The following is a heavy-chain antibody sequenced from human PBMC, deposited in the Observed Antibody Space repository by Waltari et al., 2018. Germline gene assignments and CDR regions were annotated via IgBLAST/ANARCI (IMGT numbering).Heavy chain of an antibody. CDR2: IYTTGDT. V-gene: IGHV3-13*01. Sequence: EMQLVESGGGLVQPGGSLRLSCAASGFAFSRYDMYWVRQAAGKGLECVSGIYTTGDTYYPGSVKGRFTISRENAKNSLDLQMNNLRPGDTGVYYCARYTGYGMDVWGQGTTVTVSS. CDR1: GFAFSRYD. J-gene: IGHJ6*02. CDR3: ARYTGYGMDV. D-gene: IGHD5-18*01.